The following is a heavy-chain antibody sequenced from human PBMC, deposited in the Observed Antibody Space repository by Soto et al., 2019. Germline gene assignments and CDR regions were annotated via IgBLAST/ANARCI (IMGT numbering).Heavy chain of an antibody. Sequence: EVQLLESGGGLVQPGGSLRLSCAASGFSFIKYAMSWVRQAPGKGLEWVLGLSGSGGSTSSADSVKGRFAISRDNSRNTLYLQMNSLRDGDTAIYYCARGFSAGKGSPPDYWGQGTLVTVSS. J-gene: IGHJ4*02. CDR3: ARGFSAGKGSPPDY. V-gene: IGHV3-23*01. CDR2: LSGSGGST. CDR1: GFSFIKYA. D-gene: IGHD3-10*01.